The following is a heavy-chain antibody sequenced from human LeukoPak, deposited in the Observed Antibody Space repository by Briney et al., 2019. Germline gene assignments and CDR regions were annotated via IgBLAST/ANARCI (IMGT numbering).Heavy chain of an antibody. Sequence: SETLSLTCAVYGGSFSGYYWSWIRQPPGKGLEWIGEINRKGITNYNPSLKSRVTLSIDTSKNQFSLELTSVTAADTAMYYCARGRTYHYDGSSYCLDYWGQGTLATVSS. D-gene: IGHD3-22*01. CDR1: GGSFSGYY. CDR2: INRKGIT. CDR3: ARGRTYHYDGSSYCLDY. V-gene: IGHV4-34*01. J-gene: IGHJ4*02.